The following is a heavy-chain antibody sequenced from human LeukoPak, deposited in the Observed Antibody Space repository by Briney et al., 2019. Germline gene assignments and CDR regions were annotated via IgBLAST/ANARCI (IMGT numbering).Heavy chain of an antibody. CDR3: ARDPTVYYDSSGYIDY. J-gene: IGHJ4*02. CDR2: INPSGGST. CDR1: GFTFTNYN. V-gene: IGHV1-46*01. D-gene: IGHD3-22*01. Sequence: GASVKVSCKASGFTFTNYNLHWVRQAPGQRLEWMGIINPSGGSTSYAQKFQGRVTMTRDMSTSTVYMELSSLRSEDTAVYYCARDPTVYYDSSGYIDYWGQGTLVTVSS.